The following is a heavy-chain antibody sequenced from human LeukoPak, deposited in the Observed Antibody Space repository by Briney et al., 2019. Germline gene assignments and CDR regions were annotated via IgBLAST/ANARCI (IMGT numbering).Heavy chain of an antibody. CDR3: ARLKVAVVAATYIDY. J-gene: IGHJ4*02. CDR1: GGSISSYY. Sequence: PSETLSLTCTVSGGSISSYYWSWIRQPPGKGLEWIGYIYYSGSTNYNPSLKSRVTISVDTSKNQFSLKLSSVTAADTAVFYCARLKVAVVAATYIDYWGQGTLVTVSS. D-gene: IGHD2-15*01. CDR2: IYYSGST. V-gene: IGHV4-59*08.